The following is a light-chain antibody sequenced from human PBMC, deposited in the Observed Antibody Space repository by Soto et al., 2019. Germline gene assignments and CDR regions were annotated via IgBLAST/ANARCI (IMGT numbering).Light chain of an antibody. CDR2: GAS. CDR1: QSVSSN. V-gene: IGKV3-15*01. CDR3: QQYTNWPPN. J-gene: IGKJ5*01. Sequence: EIVMTQSPATLSVSPGERATLSCRASQSVSSNLAWYQQKPGQAPRLRIYGASTRATGIPARFSGSGSGTEFTLTISTLQSEDFAVYYCQQYTNWPPNVGQGTRLEIK.